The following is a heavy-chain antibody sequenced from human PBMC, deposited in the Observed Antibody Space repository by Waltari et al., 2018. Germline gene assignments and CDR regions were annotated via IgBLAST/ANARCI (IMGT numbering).Heavy chain of an antibody. CDR1: GFTFRRVG. D-gene: IGHD2-15*01. CDR2: IWQDGSNE. J-gene: IGHJ4*02. V-gene: IGHV3-33*01. CDR3: ASQSTTLFDY. Sequence: QVQLVESGGGVVQPGRSLRLSCAASGFTFRRVGMHWVRQAPGKGLEWVAVIWQDGSNEYYVDSVKGRFTISRDNSKNTLYLQMNSLRAEDSAVYYCASQSTTLFDYWGQGTLVTVSS.